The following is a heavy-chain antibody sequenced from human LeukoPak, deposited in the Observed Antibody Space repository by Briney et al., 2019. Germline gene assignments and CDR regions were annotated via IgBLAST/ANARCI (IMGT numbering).Heavy chain of an antibody. CDR3: ARAPITSPFYFDY. V-gene: IGHV3-20*04. CDR1: GFAFDEHG. D-gene: IGHD2-2*01. CDR2: INWSGGST. Sequence: GGSLRLPCTASGFAFDEHGMSWVRQVPGKGREWVSGINWSGGSTGYADPLRGRFTISRDNAKNSLYLQMDSLRAEDTALYYCARAPITSPFYFDYWGQGTLVTVSS. J-gene: IGHJ4*02.